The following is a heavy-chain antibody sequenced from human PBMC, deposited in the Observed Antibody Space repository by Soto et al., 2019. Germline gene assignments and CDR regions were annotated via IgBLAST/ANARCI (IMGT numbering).Heavy chain of an antibody. CDR1: GFTCIGYN. CDR3: AREGKTAFGDVLGPFDY. V-gene: IGHV3-48*02. D-gene: IGHD3-3*01. Sequence: GGSLRLSCAASGFTCIGYNMNWVRQAPGRGLEWVSYINRNNGVGSYADSVKGRFTISRDNAKNSMSLQMNSLRDEDTAVYYCAREGKTAFGDVLGPFDYWGQGILVTVSS. J-gene: IGHJ4*02. CDR2: INRNNGVG.